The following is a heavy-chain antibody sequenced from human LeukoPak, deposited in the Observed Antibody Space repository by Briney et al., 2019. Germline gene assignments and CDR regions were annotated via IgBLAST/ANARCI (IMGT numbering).Heavy chain of an antibody. J-gene: IGHJ4*02. CDR2: LHYSGST. CDR1: GGSVSSSSYY. CDR3: VRRIYDSTGRPFDY. V-gene: IGHV4-39*01. D-gene: IGHD3-22*01. Sequence: SETLSLTCSVSGGSVSSSSYYWDWIRQPQGKGLEWIGSLHYSGSTYYNPSLRGRVTISVDTSKNQFSLKLSSVAAADTAVYYCVRRIYDSTGRPFDYWGQGTLVTVSS.